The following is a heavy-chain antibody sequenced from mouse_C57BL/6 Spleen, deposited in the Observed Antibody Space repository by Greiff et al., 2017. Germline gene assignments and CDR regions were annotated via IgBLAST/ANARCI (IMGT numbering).Heavy chain of an antibody. CDR1: GYTFTSYW. V-gene: IGHV1-55*01. Sequence: QVQLQQPGAELVKPGASVKMSCKASGYTFTSYWITWVKQRPGQGLEWIGDIYPGSGSTNYNEKFKSKATLTVDTSSSTAYMQLSSLTSEDSAVYYCARSITTVVAKCYFDYWGQGTTLTVSS. J-gene: IGHJ2*01. CDR2: IYPGSGST. CDR3: ARSITTVVAKCYFDY. D-gene: IGHD1-1*01.